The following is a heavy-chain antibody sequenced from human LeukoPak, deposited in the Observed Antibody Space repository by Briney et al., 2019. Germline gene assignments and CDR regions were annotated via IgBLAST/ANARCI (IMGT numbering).Heavy chain of an antibody. Sequence: PGGSLRLSCAASGFTFSSYAMSWVRQAPGKGLEWISHIRDSGTTDYADSVKGRFTISRDNAKNSLYLQLNSLRAEDTAVYYCARDHDYAFDNWGQGTLVAVSS. CDR3: ARDHDYAFDN. CDR2: IRDSGTT. CDR1: GFTFSSYA. D-gene: IGHD4-17*01. V-gene: IGHV3-48*01. J-gene: IGHJ4*02.